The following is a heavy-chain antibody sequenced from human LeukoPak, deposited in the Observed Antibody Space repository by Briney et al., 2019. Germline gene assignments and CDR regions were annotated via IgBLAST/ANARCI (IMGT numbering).Heavy chain of an antibody. CDR3: ARRSYDYGDYEDYYYYYMDV. D-gene: IGHD4-17*01. CDR2: IRGSGSRT. J-gene: IGHJ6*03. CDR1: GFSFSNYA. V-gene: IGHV3-23*01. Sequence: GGSLRLSCAASGFSFSNYAMNWVRQAPGKGLEWVSAIRGSGSRTFYADSVKGWFTISRDNSKNTLYLQMNSLRAEDTAVYYCARRSYDYGDYEDYYYYYMDVWGKGTTVTVSS.